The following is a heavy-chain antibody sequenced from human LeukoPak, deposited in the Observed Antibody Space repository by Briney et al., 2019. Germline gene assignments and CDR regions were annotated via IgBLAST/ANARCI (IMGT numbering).Heavy chain of an antibody. CDR2: SYHRGST. J-gene: IGHJ4*02. CDR3: ARDRELGY. V-gene: IGHV4-59*01. CDR1: GGSISSYY. D-gene: IGHD1-1*01. Sequence: SETLSLTCTVSGGSISSYYWSWIRQSPGKGLEWIGWSYHRGSTSYNPSLKSRVAISVDTSKNQFSLKLSSVTAADTAVYYCARDRELGYWGQGTLVTVSS.